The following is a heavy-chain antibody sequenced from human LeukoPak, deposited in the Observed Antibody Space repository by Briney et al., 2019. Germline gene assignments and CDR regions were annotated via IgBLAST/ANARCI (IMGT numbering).Heavy chain of an antibody. CDR2: INPNSGGT. D-gene: IGHD6-13*01. CDR1: GYTFTGYY. CDR3: SRASTIAAPGAIPNDF. V-gene: IGHV1-2*02. J-gene: IGHJ4*02. Sequence: RASVKVSCKASGYTFTGYYIHWVRQAPGQGLEWMGWINPNSGGTNYAQKFQGRVTMTRDTSISTAYMELSSLRSDDSAVYFCSRASTIAAPGAIPNDFWGQGTLVTVSS.